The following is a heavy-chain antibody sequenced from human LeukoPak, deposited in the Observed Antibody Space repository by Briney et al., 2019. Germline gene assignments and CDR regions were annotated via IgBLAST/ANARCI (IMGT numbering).Heavy chain of an antibody. J-gene: IGHJ4*02. CDR2: ISAYNGNT. CDR1: GYTFTSYG. CDR3: ARSMRGMGATTGDFDY. Sequence: ATVKVSCKASGYTFTSYGISWVRQAPGQGLEWMGWISAYNGNTNYAQKLQGRVTTTTDTSTSTAYMELRSLRSDDTAVYYCARSMRGMGATTGDFDYWGEGSLVTVSS. V-gene: IGHV1-18*01. D-gene: IGHD1-26*01.